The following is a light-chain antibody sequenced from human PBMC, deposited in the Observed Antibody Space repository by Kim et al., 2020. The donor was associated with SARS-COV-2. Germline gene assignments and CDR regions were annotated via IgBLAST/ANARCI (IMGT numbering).Light chain of an antibody. CDR2: GTS. CDR3: MIYYGGVYV. J-gene: IGLJ1*01. CDR1: TGEVTSDFY. V-gene: IGLV7-43*01. Sequence: QAVVTQEPSLTVSPGGTVTITCASSTGEVTSDFYPNWFQQTPGQPPRALIYGTSNRHSWTPARFSGSLLGGKAALTLSGVQPEDEAEYYCMIYYGGVYVFGTGTKVTVL.